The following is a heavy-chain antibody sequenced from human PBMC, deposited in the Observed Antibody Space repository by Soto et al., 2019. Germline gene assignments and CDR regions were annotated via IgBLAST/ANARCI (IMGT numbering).Heavy chain of an antibody. CDR3: AKEGGLSGSYYISSSYYFDY. D-gene: IGHD1-26*01. CDR2: ISYDGSNT. V-gene: IGHV3-30*18. Sequence: QVQLVEYGGGVVQPGRSLRLSCAASGFTFSSYGMHWVRQAPGKGLEWVAIISYDGSNTYYADSVKGPFTISRDNSKNTLYLQMNSLRAEDTSVYYCAKEGGLSGSYYISSSYYFDYWGQGTLVTVSS. CDR1: GFTFSSYG. J-gene: IGHJ4*02.